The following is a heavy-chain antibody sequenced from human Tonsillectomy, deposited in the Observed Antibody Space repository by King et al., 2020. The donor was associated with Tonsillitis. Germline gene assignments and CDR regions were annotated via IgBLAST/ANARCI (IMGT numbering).Heavy chain of an antibody. CDR1: GYTFTIYG. CDR2: ISAYNGNT. J-gene: IGHJ4*02. Sequence: QLVQSVAEVKKPGASVKVSCTASGYTFTIYGISWVRQAPGQGLEWMGWISAYNGNTNYAQKLQGRVTMTTDTSTSTVYMELRSLRSDDTAVYYCARYGIVGATTVDYWGQGTLVTVSS. D-gene: IGHD1-26*01. V-gene: IGHV1-18*01. CDR3: ARYGIVGATTVDY.